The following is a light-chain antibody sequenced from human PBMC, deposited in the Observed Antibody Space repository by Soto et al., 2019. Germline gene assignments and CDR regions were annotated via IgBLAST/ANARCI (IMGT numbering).Light chain of an antibody. CDR3: QQSYSFPRT. V-gene: IGKV1-39*01. J-gene: IGKJ1*01. CDR1: QSISTY. Sequence: DIQMTQSPSSLSASVGDRVTITCRASQSISTYLHWYQQKPGTAPKLLIYATSNLQSGVPSRFSGSRSGPDFTLTISSLQPEDFATYYCQQSYSFPRTFGQGTKVDIK. CDR2: ATS.